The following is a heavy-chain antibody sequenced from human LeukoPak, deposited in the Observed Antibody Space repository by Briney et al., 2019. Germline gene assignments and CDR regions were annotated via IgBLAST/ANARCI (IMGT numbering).Heavy chain of an antibody. V-gene: IGHV3-23*01. CDR2: ISGSGGST. J-gene: IGHJ4*02. D-gene: IGHD6-19*01. CDR1: GFTFSSYA. CDR3: AKGQWLVRGYFDY. Sequence: GGSLRLSCAASGFTFSSYAMSWVRQAPGKGLELVSAISGSGGSTYYADSVKGRFTISRDNSKNTLYLQMNSLRAEDTAVYYCAKGQWLVRGYFDYWGQGTLVTVSS.